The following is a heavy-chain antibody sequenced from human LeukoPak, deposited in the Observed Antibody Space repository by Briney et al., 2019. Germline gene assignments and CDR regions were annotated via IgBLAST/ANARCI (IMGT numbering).Heavy chain of an antibody. CDR3: ARDLRVLLWFGDPSGSYGMDV. D-gene: IGHD3-10*01. Sequence: PGGSLRLSCAASGFTFSNYGMNWVRQAPGKGLEWVSYISSSGSTIYYADSVKGRFTISRDNAKNSLYLQMNSLRAEDTAVYYCARDLRVLLWFGDPSGSYGMDVWGQGTTVTVSS. J-gene: IGHJ6*02. CDR2: ISSSGSTI. V-gene: IGHV3-48*04. CDR1: GFTFSNYG.